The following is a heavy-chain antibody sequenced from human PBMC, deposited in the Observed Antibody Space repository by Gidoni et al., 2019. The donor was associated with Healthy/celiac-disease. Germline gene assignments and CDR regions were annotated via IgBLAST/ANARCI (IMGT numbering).Heavy chain of an antibody. CDR3: ARDPGVRAFDY. D-gene: IGHD2-2*01. Sequence: QVQLVESGGGVVQPGRSLRLSCAASGFTFSSYGMHWVRQAPGKGLEWVAVIWYDGSNKYYADSVKGRFTISRDNSKNTLYLQMNSLRAEDTAVYYCARDPGVRAFDYWGQGTLVTVSS. CDR1: GFTFSSYG. J-gene: IGHJ4*02. CDR2: IWYDGSNK. V-gene: IGHV3-33*01.